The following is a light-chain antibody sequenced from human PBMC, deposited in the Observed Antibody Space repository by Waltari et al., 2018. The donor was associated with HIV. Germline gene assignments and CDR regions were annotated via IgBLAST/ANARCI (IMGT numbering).Light chain of an antibody. V-gene: IGKV3-11*01. Sequence: EIVLTQSPATLSLSPGERATLSCRASQSVSSYLAWYQQKPGQAPRLLIYDASNMATGIPARFSGSGSGTDFTLTICSLESEDFAVYYCQQRRNWPKTFGQGTKVEIK. J-gene: IGKJ1*01. CDR1: QSVSSY. CDR2: DAS. CDR3: QQRRNWPKT.